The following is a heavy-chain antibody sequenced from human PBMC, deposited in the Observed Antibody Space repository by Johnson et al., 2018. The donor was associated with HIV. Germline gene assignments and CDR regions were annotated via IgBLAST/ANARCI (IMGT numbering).Heavy chain of an antibody. V-gene: IGHV3-13*01. J-gene: IGHJ3*02. D-gene: IGHD6-19*01. CDR1: GFTFSSYD. CDR2: IGTAGDT. CDR3: AKDGPYSSGIDASDI. Sequence: VQLVESGGGVVQPGGSLRLSCAASGFTFSSYDMHWVRQATGKGLEWVSAIGTAGDTYYPGSVKGRFTISRENAENSLYLQMNSLRAGDTAVYYCAKDGPYSSGIDASDIWGQGTMVTVSS.